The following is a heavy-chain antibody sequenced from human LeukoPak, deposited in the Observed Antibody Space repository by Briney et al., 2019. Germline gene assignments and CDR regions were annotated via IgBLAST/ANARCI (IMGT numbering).Heavy chain of an antibody. Sequence: GGSLRLSCAASGFTYSHYEMHWVRQAPGKGLEWVSAISGSGGSTYYADSVKGRFTISRDNSKNTLYLQMNSLRAEDTAVYYCAKDPGEAVARPPPDYWGQGTLVTVSS. CDR3: AKDPGEAVARPPPDY. CDR2: ISGSGGST. D-gene: IGHD6-19*01. V-gene: IGHV3-23*01. CDR1: GFTYSHYE. J-gene: IGHJ4*02.